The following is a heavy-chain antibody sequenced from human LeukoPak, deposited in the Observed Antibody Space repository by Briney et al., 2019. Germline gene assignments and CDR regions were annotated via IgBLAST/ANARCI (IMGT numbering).Heavy chain of an antibody. CDR2: IYSGGST. CDR1: GFTVSSNY. CDR3: ARADYYDSNRYDY. D-gene: IGHD3-22*01. V-gene: IGHV3-53*01. J-gene: IGHJ4*02. Sequence: PGGSLRLSCAASGFTVSSNYMSWVRQAPGKGLEWVSVIYSGGSTYYADSVKGRFTISRDNSKNTLYLQMNSLRAEDTAVYYCARADYYDSNRYDYWGQGTLVTVSS.